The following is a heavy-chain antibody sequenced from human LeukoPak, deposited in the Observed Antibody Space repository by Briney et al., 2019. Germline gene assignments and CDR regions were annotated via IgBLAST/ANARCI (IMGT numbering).Heavy chain of an antibody. CDR1: GFTFSSYG. D-gene: IGHD6-19*01. J-gene: IGHJ4*02. CDR3: AKDRHWYSSGWYGTTTGNYFDY. V-gene: IGHV3-30*18. CDR2: ISYDGSNK. Sequence: PGGSLRLSCAASGFTFSSYGMHWVRQAPGKGLEWVAVISYDGSNKYYADSVKGRFTISRDNSKNTLYLQMNSLRAEDTAVYYCAKDRHWYSSGWYGTTTGNYFDYWGQGTLVTVSS.